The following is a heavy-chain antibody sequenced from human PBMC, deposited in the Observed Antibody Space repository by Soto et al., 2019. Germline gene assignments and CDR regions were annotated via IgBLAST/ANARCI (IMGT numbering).Heavy chain of an antibody. CDR2: ISGSGGST. Sequence: PGGSLRLSCAASGFTFSSYAMSWVRQAPGKGLEWVSAISGSGGSTYYADSVKGRFTISRDNSKNTLYLQMNSLRAEDTAVYYCAKASGRDTAMVVGYYYYGMDVWGQGTTVTVSS. CDR3: AKASGRDTAMVVGYYYYGMDV. D-gene: IGHD5-18*01. V-gene: IGHV3-23*01. CDR1: GFTFSSYA. J-gene: IGHJ6*02.